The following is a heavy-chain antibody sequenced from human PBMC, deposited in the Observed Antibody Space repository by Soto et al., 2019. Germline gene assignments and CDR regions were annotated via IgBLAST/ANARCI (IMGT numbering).Heavy chain of an antibody. Sequence: LRLSCAASGFTFSSYGMHWVRQAPGKGLEWVAVISYDGSNKYYADSVKGRFSISRDNSKNTLYLQMNSLRAEDTAVYYCAKILYSSSWYYYYGMDVWGQGTTVTVSS. D-gene: IGHD6-6*01. CDR1: GFTFSSYG. CDR2: ISYDGSNK. CDR3: AKILYSSSWYYYYGMDV. V-gene: IGHV3-30*18. J-gene: IGHJ6*02.